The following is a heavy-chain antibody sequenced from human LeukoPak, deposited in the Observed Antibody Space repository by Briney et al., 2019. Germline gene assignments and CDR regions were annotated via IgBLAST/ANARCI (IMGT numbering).Heavy chain of an antibody. CDR1: GGTFSSYA. CDR3: ARGDSGWSPVDY. D-gene: IGHD6-19*01. Sequence: SVKVSCKASGGTFSSYAISWVRQAPGQGLEWMGGIIPIFGTANYAQKFQGRVTITADKSTSTANMELSSLRSEDTAVYYCARGDSGWSPVDYWGQGTLVTVSS. J-gene: IGHJ4*02. CDR2: IIPIFGTA. V-gene: IGHV1-69*06.